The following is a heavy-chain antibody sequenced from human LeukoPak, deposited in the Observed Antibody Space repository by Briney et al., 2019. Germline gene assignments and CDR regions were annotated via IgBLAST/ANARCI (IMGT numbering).Heavy chain of an antibody. Sequence: PSETLSLTCTVSGGSISSGGYYWSWIRQHPGKGLEWIGYIYYSGSTNYNPSLNSRVTISVDTSKNQFSLKLSSTTAADTAVYYCARHGGGGESYPRVFDYWGRGNLVTASS. CDR3: ARHGGGGESYPRVFDY. CDR1: GGSISSGGYY. J-gene: IGHJ4*02. D-gene: IGHD1-26*01. V-gene: IGHV4-61*08. CDR2: IYYSGST.